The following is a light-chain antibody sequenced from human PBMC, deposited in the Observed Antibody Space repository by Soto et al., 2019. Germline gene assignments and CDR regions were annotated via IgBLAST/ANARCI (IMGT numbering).Light chain of an antibody. CDR3: QQRSSWPIT. CDR2: DAS. Sequence: EIVLTQSPATLSMSPGERATLSCRASQSVSNFLAWYLQRPGQAPRLLIFDASKRAAGVPARFSGSGSGTDFTLTISILESEDFAVYYCQQRSSWPITFGLGTRLEIK. J-gene: IGKJ5*01. CDR1: QSVSNF. V-gene: IGKV3-11*01.